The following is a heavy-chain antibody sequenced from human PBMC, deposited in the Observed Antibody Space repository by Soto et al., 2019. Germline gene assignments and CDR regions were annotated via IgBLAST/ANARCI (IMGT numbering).Heavy chain of an antibody. CDR3: ARDGEVEVEWESPALDDFDI. CDR1: GYTFTSYY. Sequence: ASVKVSCKASGYTFTSYYMHWVRQAPGQGLEWVGIINPSGGSTSYAQKFQGRVTMTRDTSTSTVYMELSSLRSEDTAVYYCARDGEVEVEWESPALDDFDIWGQGTMVTVSS. J-gene: IGHJ3*02. CDR2: INPSGGST. D-gene: IGHD1-26*01. V-gene: IGHV1-46*01.